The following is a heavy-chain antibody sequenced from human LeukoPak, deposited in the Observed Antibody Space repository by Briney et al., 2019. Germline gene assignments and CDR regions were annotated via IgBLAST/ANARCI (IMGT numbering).Heavy chain of an antibody. CDR3: ARVSYSGYKKHAFDI. CDR1: SGSISSYH. Sequence: SETLSFTCTVPSGSISSYHWRSLRQPPGKGLEWVGYIYYRGSTNYNHSLKNPVTISVDTYKHKFSLKLSSVTAADTAVYYCARVSYSGYKKHAFDIWGQGTMVTVSS. CDR2: IYYRGST. V-gene: IGHV4-59*01. J-gene: IGHJ3*02. D-gene: IGHD5-12*01.